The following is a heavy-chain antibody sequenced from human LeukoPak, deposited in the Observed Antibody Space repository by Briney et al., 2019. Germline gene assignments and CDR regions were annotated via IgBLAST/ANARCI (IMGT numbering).Heavy chain of an antibody. CDR2: IYHSEST. Sequence: SETLSLTCTVSGYSISSGYYWGWIRQPPGKGLEWIGSIYHSESTYYNPSLKSRVTISVDTSKNQFSLKLSSVTAADTAVYYCARGGGSGSYSWFDPWGQGTLVTVSS. CDR3: ARGGGSGSYSWFDP. J-gene: IGHJ5*02. V-gene: IGHV4-38-2*02. CDR1: GYSISSGYY. D-gene: IGHD3-10*01.